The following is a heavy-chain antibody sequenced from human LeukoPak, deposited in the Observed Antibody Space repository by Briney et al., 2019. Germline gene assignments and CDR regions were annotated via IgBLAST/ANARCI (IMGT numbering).Heavy chain of an antibody. CDR3: AKERSSGWYPGLDY. V-gene: IGHV3-30*18. Sequence: GGSLRLSCAASGFTFSSYWMHWVRQAPGKGLEWVAVISYDRSNKYYADSVKGRFTISRDNSKNTLYLQMNSLRAEDTAVYYCAKERSSGWYPGLDYWGQGTLVTVSS. J-gene: IGHJ4*02. D-gene: IGHD6-19*01. CDR1: GFTFSSYW. CDR2: ISYDRSNK.